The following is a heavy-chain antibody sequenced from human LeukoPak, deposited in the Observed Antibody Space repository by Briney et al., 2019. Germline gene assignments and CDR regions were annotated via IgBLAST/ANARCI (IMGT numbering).Heavy chain of an antibody. CDR3: VKERSGGFFDY. J-gene: IGHJ4*02. V-gene: IGHV3-64D*09. Sequence: PGGSLRLSCSASGFTFSNYAMHWVRQAPGKGLEYVSAISSSGGSTYYADLVKGRFTISRDNSKNTLYLQMSSLRPEDTAAYFCVKERSGGFFDYWGQGTLVTVSS. CDR2: ISSSGGST. D-gene: IGHD1-26*01. CDR1: GFTFSNYA.